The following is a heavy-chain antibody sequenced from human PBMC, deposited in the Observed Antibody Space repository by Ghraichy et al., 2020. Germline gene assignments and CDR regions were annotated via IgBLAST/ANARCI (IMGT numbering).Heavy chain of an antibody. CDR1: GYTFTAYY. CDR3: ARETATIE. CDR2: INPNSGDT. J-gene: IGHJ4*02. V-gene: IGHV1-2*02. D-gene: IGHD5-24*01. Sequence: ASVKVSCKTSGYTFTAYYMHWVRQAPGQGLEWMGWINPNSGDTNYAQKFQGRVTMTRDTSITTAYMELSRLTSDDRAVYYCARETATIEWGQGTLVTVSS.